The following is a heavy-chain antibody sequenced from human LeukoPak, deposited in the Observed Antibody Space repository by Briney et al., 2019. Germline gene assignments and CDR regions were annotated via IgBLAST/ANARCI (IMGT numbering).Heavy chain of an antibody. J-gene: IGHJ3*02. CDR3: ARVPGKYAFDI. V-gene: IGHV3-11*05. CDR1: GFTFSDYY. CDR2: ISNTRTDT. Sequence: GGSLRLSCAPSGFTFSDYYMTWMRQAPGKGLEWASYISNTRTDTNYADSVKGRFTISRDNAKNSLYLQMNSLRAEDTAVYYWARVPGKYAFDIWGQGTMVTVSS.